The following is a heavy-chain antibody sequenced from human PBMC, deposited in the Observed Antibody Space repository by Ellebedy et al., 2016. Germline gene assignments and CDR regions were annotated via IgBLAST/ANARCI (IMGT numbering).Heavy chain of an antibody. V-gene: IGHV3-7*01. J-gene: IGHJ3*02. D-gene: IGHD2-15*01. CDR2: IKQDGSEK. CDR1: GFTFSSYW. CDR3: AREDRYCSGGSCYYSSHAFDI. Sequence: GESLKISCAASGFTFSSYWMSWVRQAPGKGLEWVANIKQDGSEKYYVDSVKGRFTISRDNAKNSLYLQMNSLRAEDTAVYYCAREDRYCSGGSCYYSSHAFDIWGQGTMVTVSS.